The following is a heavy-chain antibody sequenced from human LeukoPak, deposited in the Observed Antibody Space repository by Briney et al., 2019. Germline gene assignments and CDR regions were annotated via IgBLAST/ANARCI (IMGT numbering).Heavy chain of an antibody. Sequence: GGSLRLSCAASGFTFSSYAMSWVRQAPGKGLEWVSAISGSGGSTYYADSVKGRFTISRDNAKNSLYLQMNSLRAEDTAVYYCARDDGDYPIDYWGQGTLVTVSS. V-gene: IGHV3-23*01. CDR1: GFTFSSYA. J-gene: IGHJ4*02. CDR2: ISGSGGST. D-gene: IGHD4-17*01. CDR3: ARDDGDYPIDY.